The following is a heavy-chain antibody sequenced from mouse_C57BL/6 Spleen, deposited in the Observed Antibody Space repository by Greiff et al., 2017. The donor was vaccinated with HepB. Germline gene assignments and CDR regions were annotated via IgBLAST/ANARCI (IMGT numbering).Heavy chain of an antibody. J-gene: IGHJ2*01. V-gene: IGHV5-17*01. CDR1: GFTFSDYG. D-gene: IGHD2-1*01. CDR2: ISSGSSTI. Sequence: EVKLMESGGGLVKPGGSLKLSCAASGFTFSDYGMHWVRQAPEKGLEWVAYISSGSSTIYYADTVKGRFTISRDNAKNTLFLQMASLRSADTAMYYCARGSLRWGFFFDYWGQGTTLTVSS. CDR3: ARGSLRWGFFFDY.